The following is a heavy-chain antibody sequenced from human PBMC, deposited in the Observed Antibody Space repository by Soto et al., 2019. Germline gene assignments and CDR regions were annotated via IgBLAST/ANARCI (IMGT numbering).Heavy chain of an antibody. Sequence: EVQLLESGGGLVQPGGSLRLSCAASGFTFSSYAMSWVRQAPGKGLEWVSAISGSGGSTYYADSVKGRFTISRDNSKNTLHLQMNSLRAEDTAVYYWAPGVSGESNFLDFWGQGTLVTVSS. V-gene: IGHV3-23*01. J-gene: IGHJ4*02. CDR1: GFTFSSYA. CDR3: APGVSGESNFLDF. CDR2: ISGSGGST. D-gene: IGHD7-27*01.